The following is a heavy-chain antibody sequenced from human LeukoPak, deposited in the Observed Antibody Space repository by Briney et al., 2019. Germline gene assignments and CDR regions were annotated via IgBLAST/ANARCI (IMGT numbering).Heavy chain of an antibody. Sequence: GGSLRLSCAASGFTFSTYAMSWVRQAPGKGLEWVSGISGSGDRIYYADSVKGRFSISRNNSKNTLYLQMDSLRHGDTAVYYCAKDPYSTGLYQGYYFDYWGQGTLVTVSS. V-gene: IGHV3-23*01. CDR2: ISGSGDRI. CDR1: GFTFSTYA. J-gene: IGHJ4*02. D-gene: IGHD6-19*01. CDR3: AKDPYSTGLYQGYYFDY.